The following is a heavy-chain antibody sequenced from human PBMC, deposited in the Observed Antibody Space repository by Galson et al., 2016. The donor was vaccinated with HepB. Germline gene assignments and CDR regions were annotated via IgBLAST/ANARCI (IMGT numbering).Heavy chain of an antibody. J-gene: IGHJ4*02. CDR1: GFTFSSYW. D-gene: IGHD3-9*01. Sequence: SLRLSCAASGFTFSSYWMSWVRQAPGKGLEWVANIKQDGSENFYADSVKGRFTISNYNYKTTLHLQMNSMRADDTAVYDCAKATGMTGPSEYWGQGTLVTVSS. V-gene: IGHV3-7*03. CDR2: IKQDGSEN. CDR3: AKATGMTGPSEY.